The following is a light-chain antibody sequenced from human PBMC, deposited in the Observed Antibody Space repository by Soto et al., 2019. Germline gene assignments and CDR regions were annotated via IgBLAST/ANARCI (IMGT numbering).Light chain of an antibody. J-gene: IGKJ1*01. Sequence: EIVLTQSPGTLSLSPGERATLSCRASQSVSTSQLAWYQQKPGQAPRLLIFGASSGATGIPDRFRGSGSGTDFTLAISRLEPEDFAVYYCQQYGSSPRTFGQGTKVDIK. V-gene: IGKV3-20*01. CDR3: QQYGSSPRT. CDR1: QSVSTSQ. CDR2: GAS.